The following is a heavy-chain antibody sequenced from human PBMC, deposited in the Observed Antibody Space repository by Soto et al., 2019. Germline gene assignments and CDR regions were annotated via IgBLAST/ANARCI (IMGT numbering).Heavy chain of an antibody. CDR1: GFTFSSYG. CDR3: AKDRPTTMVRPTSAFDI. D-gene: IGHD3-10*01. J-gene: IGHJ3*02. Sequence: QVQLVESGGGVVQPGRSLRLSCAASGFTFSSYGMHWVRQAPGKGLEWVAVISYDGSNKYYADSVKGRFTISRDNSKNTLYLQMNSLRAEDTAVYYCAKDRPTTMVRPTSAFDIWGQGTMVTVSS. V-gene: IGHV3-30*18. CDR2: ISYDGSNK.